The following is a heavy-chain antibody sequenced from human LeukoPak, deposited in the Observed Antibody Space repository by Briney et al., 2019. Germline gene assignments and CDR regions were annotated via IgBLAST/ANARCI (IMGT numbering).Heavy chain of an antibody. Sequence: SETLSLTCTVSGGSLSSYFWSWIRQPPGKGLEWIAYIYYSGSTNYNPSLKSRVTISVDTSKNQFSLKPSSVTAAVTAVYYCARQPSSWFTSFDSWGQGTLVTVSS. CDR1: GGSLSSYF. V-gene: IGHV4-59*01. CDR3: ARQPSSWFTSFDS. J-gene: IGHJ4*02. CDR2: IYYSGST. D-gene: IGHD6-13*01.